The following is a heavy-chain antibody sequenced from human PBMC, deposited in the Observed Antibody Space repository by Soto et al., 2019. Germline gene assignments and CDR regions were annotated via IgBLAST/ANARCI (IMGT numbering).Heavy chain of an antibody. CDR3: ARDRCSSTSCYKGTYYYYGMDV. CDR2: TYYRSKWYN. V-gene: IGHV6-1*01. D-gene: IGHD2-2*02. CDR1: GDSVSSNSAA. Sequence: SQTLSLTCAISGDSVSSNSAAWNWIRQSPSRGLEWPGRTYYRSKWYNDYAVSVKSRITINPDTSKNQFSLQLNSVTPEDTAVYYCARDRCSSTSCYKGTYYYYGMDVWGQGTTVTVSS. J-gene: IGHJ6*02.